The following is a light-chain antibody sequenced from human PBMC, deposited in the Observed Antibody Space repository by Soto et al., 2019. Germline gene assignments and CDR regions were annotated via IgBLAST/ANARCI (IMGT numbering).Light chain of an antibody. Sequence: QSVLTQPASVSGPPGQSITISCTGTSSDVGAYNYVSWYQQYPGKAPRLIIYHVSNLPSGVSDRFSGSKSGSSASLTISGLQAEDEADYYCSSYTSTSTYVFGTGTQLTVL. CDR1: SSDVGAYNY. CDR3: SSYTSTSTYV. V-gene: IGLV2-14*01. CDR2: HVS. J-gene: IGLJ1*01.